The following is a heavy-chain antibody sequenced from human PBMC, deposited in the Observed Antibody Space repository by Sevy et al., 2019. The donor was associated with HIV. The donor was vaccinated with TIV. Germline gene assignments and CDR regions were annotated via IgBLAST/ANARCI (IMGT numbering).Heavy chain of an antibody. CDR3: ATDWLAIKDYYFDY. V-gene: IGHV1-24*01. Sequence: ASVKVSCKVSGYTLTELSMHWVRQAPGKGLEWMGGFDPEDGETIYAQKFRGRVTMTEDTSTDTAYMELSSLRSEDTAVYYCATDWLAIKDYYFDYWGQGTLVTVSS. D-gene: IGHD6-19*01. CDR2: FDPEDGET. J-gene: IGHJ4*02. CDR1: GYTLTELS.